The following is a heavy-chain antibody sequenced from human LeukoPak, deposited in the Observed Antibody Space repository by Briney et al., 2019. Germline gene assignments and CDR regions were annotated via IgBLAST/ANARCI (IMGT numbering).Heavy chain of an antibody. CDR1: GFTVSFNY. J-gene: IGHJ6*03. CDR3: ARAQWRTYSYYYMDV. Sequence: PGGSLRLSCAASGFTVSFNYMSWVRQAPGKGLEWISVIYSGGSTYYADSVKGRYTISRDDSKNTLYLQMNSLRAEDTAIYYCARAQWRTYSYYYMDVWGKGTTVTVPS. D-gene: IGHD6-19*01. V-gene: IGHV3-53*01. CDR2: IYSGGST.